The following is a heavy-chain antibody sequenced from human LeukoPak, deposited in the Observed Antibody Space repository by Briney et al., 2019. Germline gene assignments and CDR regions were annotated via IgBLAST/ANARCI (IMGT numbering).Heavy chain of an antibody. J-gene: IGHJ4*02. CDR1: GFTFSSYW. CDR3: ARVMTMVRPGGDY. D-gene: IGHD3-10*01. CDR2: IKQDGSEK. V-gene: IGHV3-7*01. Sequence: GGSLRLSCAASGFTFSSYWMSWVRQAPGKGLEWVANIKQDGSEKYYVDSVKGRFTISRDNAKNSLYLQMNSVRAEDTAVYYCARVMTMVRPGGDYWGQGTLVTVSS.